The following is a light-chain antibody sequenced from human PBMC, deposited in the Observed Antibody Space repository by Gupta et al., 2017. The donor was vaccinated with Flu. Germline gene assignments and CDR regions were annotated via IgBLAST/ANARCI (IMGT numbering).Light chain of an antibody. J-gene: IGLJ2*01. CDR3: CSYAASSTLF. V-gene: IGLV2-11*01. Sequence: ALTQPRSVSGSPGQSVTISCTGTSSDVGGYNYVSWYQQHPGNAPKLMIYDVTERPSGVPDRFSGSKSDNTASLTISGLQAEDEAEYYCCSYAASSTLFFGGGTKLTVL. CDR1: SSDVGGYNY. CDR2: DVT.